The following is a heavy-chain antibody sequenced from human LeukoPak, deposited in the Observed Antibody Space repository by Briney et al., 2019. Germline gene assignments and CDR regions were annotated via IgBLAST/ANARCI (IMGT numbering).Heavy chain of an antibody. Sequence: SVKVSCRASGGTFSSYAISWVRQAPGQGLEWMGGIIPIFGTANYAQKFQGRVTITADESTSTAYMELSSLRSEDTAVYYCASAGSAYYCTNGVCYSRRLDDWGQGTLVTVSS. CDR1: GGTFSSYA. CDR3: ASAGSAYYCTNGVCYSRRLDD. D-gene: IGHD2-8*01. V-gene: IGHV1-69*13. J-gene: IGHJ4*02. CDR2: IIPIFGTA.